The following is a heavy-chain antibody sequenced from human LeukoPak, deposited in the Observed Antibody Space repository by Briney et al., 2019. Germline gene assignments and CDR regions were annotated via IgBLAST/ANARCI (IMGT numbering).Heavy chain of an antibody. Sequence: GGSLRLSCVASGLTVSNHWMSWVRQAPGKGLEWVANIREERGQEYYVDSVKGRFTISKNSAKNSLYLQMNTLRVEDTAMYYCASLDTAKQPLANHWGQGTLVTVSS. D-gene: IGHD5-18*01. V-gene: IGHV3-7*03. CDR3: ASLDTAKQPLANH. CDR1: GLTVSNHW. CDR2: IREERGQE. J-gene: IGHJ5*02.